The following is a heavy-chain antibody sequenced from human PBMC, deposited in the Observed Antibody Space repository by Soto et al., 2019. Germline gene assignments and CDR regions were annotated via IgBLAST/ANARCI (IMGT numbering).Heavy chain of an antibody. D-gene: IGHD5-12*01. J-gene: IGHJ4*02. CDR2: IYYSGNT. Sequence: ETLSLTCPVSGGSISYYYWGWIRQPPGKGLEWIGSIYYSGNTHYNPSLKSRVTISVDTSMNQFSLNLDSVTAVDSAVYYCVRGGYVHAFDYWGQGALVTVSS. V-gene: IGHV4-59*01. CDR1: GGSISYYY. CDR3: VRGGYVHAFDY.